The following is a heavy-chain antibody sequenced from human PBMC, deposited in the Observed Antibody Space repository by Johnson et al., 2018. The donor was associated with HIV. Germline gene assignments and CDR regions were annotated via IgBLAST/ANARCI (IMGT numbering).Heavy chain of an antibody. V-gene: IGHV3-30*19. J-gene: IGHJ3*02. CDR3: ARSVNAGRPFDI. CDR1: GFTFSNYG. CDR2: ISYDGSNK. D-gene: IGHD2-8*01. Sequence: VQLVESGGGVVQPGGSLRLSCAASGFTFSNYGMHWVSQAPGKGLEWVAVISYDGSNKYYADSVKGRFTISRDNSKNTLYLQMNSLRAEDTAVYYCARSVNAGRPFDIWGQGTLVTVSS.